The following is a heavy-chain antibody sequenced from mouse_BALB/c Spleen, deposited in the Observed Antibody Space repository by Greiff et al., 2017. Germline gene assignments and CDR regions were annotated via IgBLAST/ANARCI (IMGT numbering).Heavy chain of an antibody. D-gene: IGHD2-14*01. Sequence: EVMLVESGGGLVQPGGSRKLSCAASGFTFSSFGMHWVRQAPEKGLEWVAYISSGSSTIYYADTVKGRFTISRDNPKNTLFLQMTSLRSEDTAMYYCARGVLPHYYAMDYWGQGTSVTVSS. CDR3: ARGVLPHYYAMDY. J-gene: IGHJ4*01. CDR1: GFTFSSFG. CDR2: ISSGSSTI. V-gene: IGHV5-17*02.